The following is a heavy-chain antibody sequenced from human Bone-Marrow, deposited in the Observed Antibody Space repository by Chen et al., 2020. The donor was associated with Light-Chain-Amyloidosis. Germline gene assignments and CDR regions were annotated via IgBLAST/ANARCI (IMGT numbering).Heavy chain of an antibody. Sequence: VQLLESGGALVQPGGSLRLSGEASGLTFSNYPMSWVRPAPGKGLGWVSVISGSGDTSSADSVKGRLTISRDNSKNTVYLQMNSLRGEDTAIYYCATRRGLEYWGQGTLVIVSS. J-gene: IGHJ4*02. V-gene: IGHV3-23*01. CDR1: GLTFSNYP. CDR3: ATRRGLEY. CDR2: ISGSGDT. D-gene: IGHD6-6*01.